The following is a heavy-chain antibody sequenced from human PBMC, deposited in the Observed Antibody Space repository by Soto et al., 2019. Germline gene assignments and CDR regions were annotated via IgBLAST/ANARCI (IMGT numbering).Heavy chain of an antibody. Sequence: PSETLSLTCTVSGGSISSGGYYWSWIRQHPGKGLEWIGYIYYSGSTYYNPSLKSRVTISVDTSKNQFSLKLNSVTAADTAVYYCARVTGLGLKGYDNSGDYPRPWFDPWGQGTLVTVSS. J-gene: IGHJ5*02. CDR2: IYYSGST. CDR3: ARVTGLGLKGYDNSGDYPRPWFDP. V-gene: IGHV4-31*03. CDR1: GGSISSGGYY. D-gene: IGHD3-22*01.